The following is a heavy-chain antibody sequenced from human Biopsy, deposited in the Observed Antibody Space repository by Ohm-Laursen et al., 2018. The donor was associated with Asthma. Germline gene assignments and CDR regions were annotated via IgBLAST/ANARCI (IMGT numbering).Heavy chain of an antibody. CDR3: AKRRGYSDLTDFDH. V-gene: IGHV3-30*18. Sequence: SSLRLSCSASGFVFRSHAMHWVRKAPGKGLEWVAVVSYDGGVAHYADSMKGRFTISRDNAKSTLYLQMNRLRTEDTAVYYCAKRRGYSDLTDFDHWGQGTLVTVSS. CDR2: VSYDGGVA. D-gene: IGHD3-3*01. J-gene: IGHJ4*02. CDR1: GFVFRSHA.